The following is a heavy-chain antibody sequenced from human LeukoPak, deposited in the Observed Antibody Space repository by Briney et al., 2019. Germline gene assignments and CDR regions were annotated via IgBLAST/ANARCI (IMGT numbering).Heavy chain of an antibody. V-gene: IGHV3-74*01. Sequence: GGSLRLSCAASGFTFSSYWMHWVRQAPGKGLVWVSRINSDGSSTSYADSVKGRFTISRDNAKDTLYLQMNSLRAEDTAVYYCASGGRYSSGWYGYYFDYWGQGTLVTVSS. CDR3: ASGGRYSSGWYGYYFDY. J-gene: IGHJ4*02. CDR1: GFTFSSYW. CDR2: INSDGSST. D-gene: IGHD6-19*01.